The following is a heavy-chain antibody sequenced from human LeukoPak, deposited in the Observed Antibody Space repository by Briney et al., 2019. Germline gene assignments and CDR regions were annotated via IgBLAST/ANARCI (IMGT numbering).Heavy chain of an antibody. CDR3: TRGSYSFDY. Sequence: GGSLRLPCTASGFTFGDYAVSWFRQAPGKGLEWVGFIRSKTYGGTTESAASVKGRFTISRDDSKSIAYLQMNSLKTEDTAVYYCTRGSYSFDYWGQGSLVTVSS. J-gene: IGHJ4*02. CDR2: IRSKTYGGTT. CDR1: GFTFGDYA. D-gene: IGHD5-18*01. V-gene: IGHV3-49*03.